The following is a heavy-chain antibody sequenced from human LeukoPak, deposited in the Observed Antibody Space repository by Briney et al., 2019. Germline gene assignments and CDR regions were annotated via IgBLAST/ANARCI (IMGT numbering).Heavy chain of an antibody. J-gene: IGHJ4*02. D-gene: IGHD3-22*01. Sequence: GGSLRLSCAASGFTFSSYWMSWVRQAPGKGLEWVANIKQDGSEEYYVDSVKGRFTISRDNAKNSLYLQMNSLRAEDTAVYYGARDHDYYDSSGYPYWGQGTLVTVSS. CDR3: ARDHDYYDSSGYPY. CDR2: IKQDGSEE. V-gene: IGHV3-7*01. CDR1: GFTFSSYW.